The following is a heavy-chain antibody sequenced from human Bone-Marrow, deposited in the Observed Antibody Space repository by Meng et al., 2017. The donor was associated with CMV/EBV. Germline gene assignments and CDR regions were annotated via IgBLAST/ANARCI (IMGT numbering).Heavy chain of an antibody. V-gene: IGHV1-8*03. Sequence: ASVKVSCKASGYTFTTYDINWVRQATEQGLEWMGWMNPNSGNTGYAPKFQGRVTITRNTSISTAYMELSRLRSDDTAVYYCARQRGDSPYYYGMDVWGQGNTV. J-gene: IGHJ6*01. D-gene: IGHD4-17*01. CDR2: MNPNSGNT. CDR1: GYTFTTYD. CDR3: ARQRGDSPYYYGMDV.